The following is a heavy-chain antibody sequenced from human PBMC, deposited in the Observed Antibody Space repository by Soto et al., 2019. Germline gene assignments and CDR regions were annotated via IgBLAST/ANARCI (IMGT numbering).Heavy chain of an antibody. D-gene: IGHD5-18*01. CDR1: GVSITDQY. CDR3: ATGEGYSFGLDH. Sequence: PSETLSLTCTGSGVSITDQYCSWIRQPPGKGLEWIGYIYYSGSTNYNPSLKSRVTMSGVTSKNQLSLKLSSVTAADTAVYYCATGEGYSFGLDHWGQGTLLTVSS. V-gene: IGHV4-59*11. CDR2: IYYSGST. J-gene: IGHJ4*02.